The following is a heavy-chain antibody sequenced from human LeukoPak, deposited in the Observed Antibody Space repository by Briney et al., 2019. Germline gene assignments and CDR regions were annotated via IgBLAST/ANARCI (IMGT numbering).Heavy chain of an antibody. V-gene: IGHV3-48*01. Sequence: PGGSLRLSCAASGFTFSTYDMNWVRPAPGKGLEWVSYISSSSRTISYADSVKGRFTISRDNAKNSLYLQMNSLRAEDTAVYCCARLRYYAMDVWGQGTTVTASS. CDR2: ISSSSRTI. J-gene: IGHJ6*02. CDR3: ARLRYYAMDV. CDR1: GFTFSTYD.